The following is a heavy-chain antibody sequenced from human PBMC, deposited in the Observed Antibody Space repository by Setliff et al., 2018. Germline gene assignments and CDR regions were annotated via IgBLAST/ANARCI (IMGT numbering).Heavy chain of an antibody. V-gene: IGHV3-11*04. Sequence: PGGSLRLSCAAFGFTFSDYYMSWIRQAPGKGLEWVSYISSSSSTIYYADSVKGRFTISRDNAKNSLYLQMNSLRAEETAVYYCARWSILTGTDAFDIWGQGTMVTVAS. CDR1: GFTFSDYY. J-gene: IGHJ3*02. CDR3: ARWSILTGTDAFDI. D-gene: IGHD3-9*01. CDR2: ISSSSSTI.